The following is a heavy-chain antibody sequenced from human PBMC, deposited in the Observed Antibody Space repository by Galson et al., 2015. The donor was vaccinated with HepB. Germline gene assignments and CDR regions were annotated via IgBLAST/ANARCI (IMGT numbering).Heavy chain of an antibody. V-gene: IGHV3-23*01. CDR1: GFTFSTFA. Sequence: SLRLSCAASGFTFSTFAMSWVRQPPGKGLEWVSAISGSGTNTYYADSVKGRFTVSRDNSKNTLFLQMNSLRAEDTAVYFCARIMSITTSYYYGMDVWGQATTVTVSS. D-gene: IGHD4-11*01. CDR3: ARIMSITTSYYYGMDV. J-gene: IGHJ6*02. CDR2: ISGSGTNT.